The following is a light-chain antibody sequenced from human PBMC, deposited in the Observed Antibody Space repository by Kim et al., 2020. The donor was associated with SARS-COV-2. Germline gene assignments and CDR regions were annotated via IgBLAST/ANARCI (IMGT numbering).Light chain of an antibody. Sequence: ATINCKSSQSVLYSSNNKNFLAGYQQKPGQPPKLVIYWASTRESGVPDRFSGSGSGTDFTLTISSLQAEDVAVYYCQQYYNTPFTFGPGTTVDIK. CDR2: WAS. CDR3: QQYYNTPFT. CDR1: QSVLYSSNNKNF. J-gene: IGKJ3*01. V-gene: IGKV4-1*01.